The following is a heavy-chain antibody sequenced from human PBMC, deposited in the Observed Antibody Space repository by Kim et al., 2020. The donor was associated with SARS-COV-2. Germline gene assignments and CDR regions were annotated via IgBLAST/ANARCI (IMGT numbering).Heavy chain of an antibody. V-gene: IGHV4-59*13. CDR2: IYYSGST. CDR3: ARDQGSSSSIYYYYGMDV. D-gene: IGHD6-13*01. Sequence: SETLSLTCTVSGGSISSYYWSWIRQPPGKGLEWIGYIYYSGSTNYNPSLKSRVTISVDTSKNQFSLKLSSVTAADTAVYYCARDQGSSSSIYYYYGMDVWGQGTTVTVSS. J-gene: IGHJ6*02. CDR1: GGSISSYY.